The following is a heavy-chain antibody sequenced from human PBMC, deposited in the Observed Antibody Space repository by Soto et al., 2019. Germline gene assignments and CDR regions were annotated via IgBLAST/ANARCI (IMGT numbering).Heavy chain of an antibody. CDR3: ARGGPNWDYYFYGMDV. D-gene: IGHD3-16*01. V-gene: IGHV3-13*01. CDR2: FGSAGDI. CDR1: GFTFNNYD. J-gene: IGHJ6*02. Sequence: GGSLRLSCAASGFTFNNYDMLWVRQAPGKGLEWVSTFGSAGDIYYSDSVKGRFTISRDNTRNSLYLQMNSLRAADTAVYYCARGGPNWDYYFYGMDVWGQGTTVTVSS.